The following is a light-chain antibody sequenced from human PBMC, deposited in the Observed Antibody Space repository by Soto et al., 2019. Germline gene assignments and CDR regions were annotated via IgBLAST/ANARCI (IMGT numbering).Light chain of an antibody. Sequence: EIVMTQSPATLSVSPGERATLSCRASQSVSSNLAWYQQKPGQAPRLLIYDASNRATGIPARFSGSGSGTDFTLTISGLQSEDSAIYFCQQYNNWPFSFGQGTRLEIK. V-gene: IGKV3D-15*01. CDR1: QSVSSN. CDR3: QQYNNWPFS. J-gene: IGKJ5*01. CDR2: DAS.